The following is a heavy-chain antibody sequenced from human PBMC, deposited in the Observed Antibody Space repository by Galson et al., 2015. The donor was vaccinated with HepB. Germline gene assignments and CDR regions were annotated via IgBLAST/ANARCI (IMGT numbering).Heavy chain of an antibody. CDR1: GFTFTSAW. Sequence: SLRLSCAASGFTFTSAWMTWVRQAPGKGLEWVGRIKSKTDGGTDHAAPVKGRFTISRDDSKNTLYLQMNSLKTEDTAVYYCTTGFYSAKSGTREYVDYWGQGTLVTVSS. CDR2: IKSKTDGGT. D-gene: IGHD2-2*01. J-gene: IGHJ4*02. CDR3: TTGFYSAKSGTREYVDY. V-gene: IGHV3-15*01.